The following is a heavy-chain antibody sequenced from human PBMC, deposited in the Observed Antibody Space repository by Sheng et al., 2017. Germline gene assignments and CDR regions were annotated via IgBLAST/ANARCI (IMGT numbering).Heavy chain of an antibody. CDR2: INHRRNT. CDR3: ARHAYSAWYMDC. Sequence: QVQLQQWGAGLLKPSETLSLTCAVYGGSFSGYSWSWIRQPPGKGLEWIGEINHRRNTKYNPSLNSRVTISEDTSKNQFSLRLSFVTAADTAVYYCARHAYSAWYMDCWGQGTLVVVSS. D-gene: IGHD6-19*01. V-gene: IGHV4-34*01. CDR1: GGSFSGYS. J-gene: IGHJ4*02.